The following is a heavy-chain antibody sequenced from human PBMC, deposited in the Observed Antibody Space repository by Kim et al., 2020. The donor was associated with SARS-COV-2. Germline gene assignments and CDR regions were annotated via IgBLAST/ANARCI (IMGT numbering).Heavy chain of an antibody. CDR2: IFFRGST. CDR3: SRYPTAPGTFDS. V-gene: IGHV4-39*01. J-gene: IGHJ4*02. Sequence: QPPGKGLEWIGSIFFRGSTYYTLSLQSRVTISVDTSNNQFSLRLTSVTAADTAVYYCSRYPTAPGTFDSWGQGTLVTVS. D-gene: IGHD6-13*01.